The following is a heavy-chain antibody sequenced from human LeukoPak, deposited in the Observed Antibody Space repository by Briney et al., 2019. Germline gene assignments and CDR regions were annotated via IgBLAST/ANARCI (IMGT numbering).Heavy chain of an antibody. Sequence: SETLSLTCIVSGGSISSGGYYWSWIRQHPGKGLEWIGYIYYSGSTYYNPSLKSRVTISVDTSKNQFSLKLSSVTAADTAVYYCARRIVVVPAAIGGPSYYFDYWGQGTLVTVSS. CDR3: ARRIVVVPAAIGGPSYYFDY. V-gene: IGHV4-31*03. CDR1: GGSISSGGYY. CDR2: IYYSGST. J-gene: IGHJ4*02. D-gene: IGHD2-2*01.